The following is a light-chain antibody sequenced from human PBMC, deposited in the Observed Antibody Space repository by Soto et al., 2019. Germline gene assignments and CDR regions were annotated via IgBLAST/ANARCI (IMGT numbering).Light chain of an antibody. Sequence: DIQMTQSPSSLPASVGDRVTITCRASQSISSYLNWYQQKPGKAPKLLIYAASTLQSGVPSRFSGSGSGTDFALAISSVQSEDFATYYCEQSYSAPPITCGEGTRLEIK. CDR3: EQSYSAPPIT. J-gene: IGKJ5*01. CDR1: QSISSY. CDR2: AAS. V-gene: IGKV1-39*01.